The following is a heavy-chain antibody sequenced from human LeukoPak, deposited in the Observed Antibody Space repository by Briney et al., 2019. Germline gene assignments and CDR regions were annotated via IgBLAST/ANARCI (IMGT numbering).Heavy chain of an antibody. Sequence: GGPLRLSCAASGFTFSNYAMSWVRQAPGRGLGWVSTISGGGGNTYYADSVKGRFTISRDNSKNTLYLQMNSLRAEDTAVYYCANADPVTRGFDYWGQGSLVTVSS. CDR1: GFTFSNYA. J-gene: IGHJ4*02. V-gene: IGHV3-23*01. CDR3: ANADPVTRGFDY. D-gene: IGHD4-11*01. CDR2: ISGGGGNT.